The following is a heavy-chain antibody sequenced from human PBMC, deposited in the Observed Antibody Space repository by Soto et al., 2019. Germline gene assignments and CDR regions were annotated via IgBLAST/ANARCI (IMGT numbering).Heavy chain of an antibody. Sequence: VQLVQSGAEVKKPGSSAKVSCKASGSTFSSYAISWVRQAPGQGLEWMGGIIPIFGTANYAQKFQGRVTITADESTSTAYMELSSLRSEDTAVYYCARGVADQPPFSWFDPWGQGTLVTVSS. V-gene: IGHV1-69*12. CDR3: ARGVADQPPFSWFDP. D-gene: IGHD2-15*01. J-gene: IGHJ5*02. CDR2: IIPIFGTA. CDR1: GSTFSSYA.